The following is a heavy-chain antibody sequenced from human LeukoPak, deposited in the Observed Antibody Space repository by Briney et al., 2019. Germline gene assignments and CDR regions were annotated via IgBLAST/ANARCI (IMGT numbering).Heavy chain of an antibody. J-gene: IGHJ4*02. CDR3: ARPRAVAGYYFDY. V-gene: IGHV5-51*07. Sequence: KNGESLKISCKGSGYSFTSYWIGWVHQMPGKGLEWMGIIYPGDSDTRYSPSFQGQVTISADKSISTAYLQWSSLKASDTAMYYCARPRAVAGYYFDYWGQGTLVTVSS. CDR1: GYSFTSYW. CDR2: IYPGDSDT. D-gene: IGHD6-19*01.